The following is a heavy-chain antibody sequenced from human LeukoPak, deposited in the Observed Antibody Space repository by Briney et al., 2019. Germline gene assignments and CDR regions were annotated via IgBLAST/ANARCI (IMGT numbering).Heavy chain of an antibody. CDR3: AGYPTVVVVPAAITGDAFDI. J-gene: IGHJ3*02. Sequence: SETLSLTCAVSGYSISSGYYWGWIRQPPGKGLEWIGSIYHSGSTYYNPSLKSRVTISVDTSKNQCSLKLSSVTAADTAVYYCAGYPTVVVVPAAITGDAFDIWGQGTMVTVSS. V-gene: IGHV4-38-2*01. CDR1: GYSISSGYY. CDR2: IYHSGST. D-gene: IGHD2-2*02.